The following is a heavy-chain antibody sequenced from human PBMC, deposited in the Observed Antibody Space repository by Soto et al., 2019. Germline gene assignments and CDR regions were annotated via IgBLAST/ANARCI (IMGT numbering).Heavy chain of an antibody. J-gene: IGHJ5*02. D-gene: IGHD3-10*01. CDR3: ARSYGSGSYYNVIHPLVWFDP. V-gene: IGHV4-38-2*01. CDR2: IYHSGST. CDR1: GYSISSGYY. Sequence: KTSETLSLTCAVSGYSISSGYYWGWIRQPPGKGLEWIGSIYHSGSTYYNPSLKSRVTISVDTSKNQFSLKLSSVTAADTAVYYCARSYGSGSYYNVIHPLVWFDPWGQGTLVTV.